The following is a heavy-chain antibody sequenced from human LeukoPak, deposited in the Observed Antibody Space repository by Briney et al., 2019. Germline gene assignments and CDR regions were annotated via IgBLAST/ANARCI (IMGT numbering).Heavy chain of an antibody. J-gene: IGHJ6*03. CDR3: ARGGDTYYYYYYMDV. CDR2: IYSGGST. D-gene: IGHD3-16*01. V-gene: IGHV3-53*01. Sequence: PGGSLRLSCAASGFTVSSNYMSWVRQAPGKGLEWVSVIYSGGSTYYADSVKGRFTISRDNSKNTLYLQMNSLRTEDTAVYYCARGGDTYYYYYYMDVWGKGTTVTVSS. CDR1: GFTVSSNY.